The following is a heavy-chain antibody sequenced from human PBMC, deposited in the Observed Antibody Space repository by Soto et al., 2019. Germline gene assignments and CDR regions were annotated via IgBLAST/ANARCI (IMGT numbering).Heavy chain of an antibody. J-gene: IGHJ6*03. CDR2: IYYSGST. CDR3: ARSTHYYYYYMDV. Sequence: PSETLSLTCTVSGCSISSYYWSWIRQPPGKGLEWIGYIYYSGSTNYNPSLKSRVTISVDTSKNQFSLKLSSVTAADTAVYYCARSTHYYYYYMDVWGKGTTVTVSS. V-gene: IGHV4-59*01. D-gene: IGHD2-2*01. CDR1: GCSISSYY.